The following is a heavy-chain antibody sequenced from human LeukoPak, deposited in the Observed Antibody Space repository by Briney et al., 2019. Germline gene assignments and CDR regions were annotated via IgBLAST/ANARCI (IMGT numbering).Heavy chain of an antibody. J-gene: IGHJ4*02. CDR1: GYTFTGYY. V-gene: IGHV1-2*02. CDR2: INPNSGGT. D-gene: IGHD3-22*01. CDR3: AREGYYDSSGYRFDY. Sequence: APVKVSCKASGYTFTGYYMHWVRQAPGQGLEWMGWINPNSGGTNYAQKFQGRVTMTRDTSISTAYVELSRLRSDDTAVYYCAREGYYDSSGYRFDYWGQGTLVTVSS.